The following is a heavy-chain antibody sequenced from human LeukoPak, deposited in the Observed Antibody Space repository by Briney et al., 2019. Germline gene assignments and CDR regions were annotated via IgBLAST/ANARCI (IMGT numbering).Heavy chain of an antibody. CDR2: IYYSGST. CDR1: GGSISSSSYY. V-gene: IGHV4-39*07. D-gene: IGHD2-15*01. Sequence: SETLSLTCTVSGGSISSSSYYWGWIRQPPGKGLEWIGSIYYSGSTYYDPSLKSRVTISVDTSKNQFSLKLSPVTAADTAVYYCARVGGSWYIDYWGQGTLVTVSS. J-gene: IGHJ4*02. CDR3: ARVGGSWYIDY.